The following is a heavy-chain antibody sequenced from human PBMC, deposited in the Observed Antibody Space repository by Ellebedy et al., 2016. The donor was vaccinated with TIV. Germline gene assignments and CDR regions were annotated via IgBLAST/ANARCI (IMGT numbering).Heavy chain of an antibody. CDR2: INTGSSYT. V-gene: IGHV3-11*06. J-gene: IGHJ4*02. Sequence: GESLKISCAASGFTFSDYHMSWIRQAPGRGLEWISYINTGSSYTKYADSVWGRFTISRDNSKNTLYLQLNSLRAEDTAVYYCAKTRTFLESLLLDYWGQGTLVTVSS. CDR1: GFTFSDYH. D-gene: IGHD3-3*01. CDR3: AKTRTFLESLLLDY.